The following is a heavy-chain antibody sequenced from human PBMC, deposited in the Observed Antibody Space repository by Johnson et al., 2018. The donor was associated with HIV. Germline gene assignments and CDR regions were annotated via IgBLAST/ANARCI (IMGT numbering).Heavy chain of an antibody. D-gene: IGHD6-13*01. J-gene: IGHJ3*02. V-gene: IGHV3-66*03. CDR1: GFTVSSNY. CDR3: ARAGLSIAAAGTPPGAFDI. Sequence: VQLVESGGGLIQPGGSLRPSCVISGFTVSSNYMSWVRQAPGKGLEWVSVIYSGGSTYYADSVKGRFPISRDNSKNTLYLQLNSLRAEDTAVYYCARAGLSIAAAGTPPGAFDIWGQGTMVTVSS. CDR2: IYSGGST.